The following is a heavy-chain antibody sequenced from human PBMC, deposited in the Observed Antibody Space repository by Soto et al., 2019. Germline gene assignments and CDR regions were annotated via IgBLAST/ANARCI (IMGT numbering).Heavy chain of an antibody. CDR2: ISYDGSNK. CDR1: GFTFSSYG. V-gene: IGHV3-30*18. D-gene: IGHD3-3*01. J-gene: IGHJ4*02. Sequence: QVQLVESGGGVVQPGRSLRLSCAASGFTFSSYGMHWVRQAPGKGLEWVAVISYDGSNKYYADSVKGRFTISRDNSKNTLYLQMNSLRAENTAVYYCAKARSGSHFDYWGKGTLVTVSS. CDR3: AKARSGSHFDY.